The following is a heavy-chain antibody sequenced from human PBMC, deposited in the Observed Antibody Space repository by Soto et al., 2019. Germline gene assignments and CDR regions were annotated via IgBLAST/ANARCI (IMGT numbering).Heavy chain of an antibody. D-gene: IGHD5-18*01. CDR3: ARLSGYSYGNYYYYYGMDV. J-gene: IGHJ6*02. CDR1: GGSISSSSYY. CDR2: IYYSGST. V-gene: IGHV4-39*01. Sequence: SETLSLTCTVSGGSISSSSYYWGWIRQPPGKGLEWIGSIYYSGSTYYNPSLKSRVTISVDTSKNQFSLKLSSVTAADTAVYYCARLSGYSYGNYYYYYGMDVWGQGTTVTVSS.